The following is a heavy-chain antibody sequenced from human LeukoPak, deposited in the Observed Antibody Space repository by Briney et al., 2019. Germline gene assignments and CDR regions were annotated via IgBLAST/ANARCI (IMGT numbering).Heavy chain of an antibody. V-gene: IGHV3-23*01. Sequence: GGSLRLSCAASGFTFSSYAMSWVRQAPGKGLEWVSAISGSGGSTYYADSVKGRFTISRDNAKNSLYLQMNSLRAEDTAVYFCAREGQFARSSSLGGPFDIWGQGTMVSVSS. D-gene: IGHD2-2*01. CDR2: ISGSGGST. CDR3: AREGQFARSSSLGGPFDI. CDR1: GFTFSSYA. J-gene: IGHJ3*02.